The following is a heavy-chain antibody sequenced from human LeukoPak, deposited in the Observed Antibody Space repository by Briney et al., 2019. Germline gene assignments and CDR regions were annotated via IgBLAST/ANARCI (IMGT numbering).Heavy chain of an antibody. CDR3: ARDSNDYVSGRPDDY. CDR2: INPSGGST. J-gene: IGHJ4*02. V-gene: IGHV1-46*01. CDR1: GYSFTSYY. Sequence: GASVKVSCKASGYSFTSYYMHWVRQAPGQGLEWMGKINPSGGSTTYAQKFQGRVTMTRDTSTSTVYMELSSLRSEDTAVYYCARDSNDYVSGRPDDYWGQGTLVTVSS. D-gene: IGHD3-10*01.